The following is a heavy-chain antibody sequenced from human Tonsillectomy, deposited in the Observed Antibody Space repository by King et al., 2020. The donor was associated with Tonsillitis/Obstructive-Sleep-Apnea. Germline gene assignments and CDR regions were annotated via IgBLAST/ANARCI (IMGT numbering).Heavy chain of an antibody. CDR1: GYTFSSYG. J-gene: IGHJ4*02. CDR3: ARVPWFGALSVSTNFDY. D-gene: IGHD3-10*01. Sequence: VQLVESGGEVKRPGASVKVSCKASGYTFSSYGVSWVRQAPGQGLEWRGWINAYNGNTNYAQKFQDRVTMTTDTSTSTAHMELRSLRSDDTAVYYCARVPWFGALSVSTNFDYWGQGPLVTVSS. V-gene: IGHV1-18*01. CDR2: INAYNGNT.